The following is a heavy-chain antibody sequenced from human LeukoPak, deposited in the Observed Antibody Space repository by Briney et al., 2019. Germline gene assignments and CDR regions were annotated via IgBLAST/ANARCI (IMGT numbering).Heavy chain of an antibody. CDR3: ARGTLPRDYYYYYMDV. D-gene: IGHD1-1*01. V-gene: IGHV3-74*01. CDR1: GFTFSSYW. CDR2: INSDGSST. Sequence: GGSLRLSCAASGFTFSSYWMHWVRQAPGKGLVWVSRINSDGSSTSYADSVKGRFTISRDNAKNTLYLQMNSLRADDTAVYYCARGTLPRDYYYYYMDVWGKGTTVTVSS. J-gene: IGHJ6*03.